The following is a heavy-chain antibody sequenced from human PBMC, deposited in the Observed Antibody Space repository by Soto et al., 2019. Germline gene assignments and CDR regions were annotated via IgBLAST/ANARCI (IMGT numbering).Heavy chain of an antibody. CDR2: ISYDGDTQ. D-gene: IGHD3-3*01. Sequence: QVQLEESGGGVVQPGRSLRLSCAASEFDFSNFAMHWVRQAPGKGLEWMAVISYDGDTQYYADSAKGRFTISRDNSKNTLYLQMTSLTTEDTAVDYCVRGKWIFALRSPVDPWGQGTVVSVSS. V-gene: IGHV3-30-3*01. J-gene: IGHJ5*02. CDR1: EFDFSNFA. CDR3: VRGKWIFALRSPVDP.